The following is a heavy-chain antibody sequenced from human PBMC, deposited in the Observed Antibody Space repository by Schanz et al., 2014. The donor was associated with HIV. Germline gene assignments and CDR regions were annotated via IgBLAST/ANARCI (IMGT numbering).Heavy chain of an antibody. D-gene: IGHD6-13*01. CDR3: ARARLGSSWYVTGFGSIDS. CDR1: GGTFSRYA. CDR2: IIPNFATA. J-gene: IGHJ4*02. V-gene: IGHV1-69*01. Sequence: QVQLVQSGAEVKKPGSSVKVSCKASGGTFSRYAISWVRQAPGQGLEWMGGIIPNFATASYAQKFQGRVTITADESTSTAYMELSSLRSEDTAVYYCARARLGSSWYVTGFGSIDSWGQGSLVTVSS.